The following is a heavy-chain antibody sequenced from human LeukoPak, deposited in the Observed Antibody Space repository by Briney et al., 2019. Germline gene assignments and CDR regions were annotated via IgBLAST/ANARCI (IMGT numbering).Heavy chain of an antibody. D-gene: IGHD3-3*01. CDR1: GFTFTGHT. CDR3: AKDPNPFYDFWSGYK. CDR2: IGGRDDRT. V-gene: IGHV3-23*01. Sequence: GGSLRLSCAASGFTFTGHTMTWLRQAPGKGVEWVSIIGGRDDRTYYADSVKGRFTISRDNSKNILYLQMNSLRAEDTAVYYCAKDPNPFYDFWSGYKWGQGTLVTVSS. J-gene: IGHJ4*02.